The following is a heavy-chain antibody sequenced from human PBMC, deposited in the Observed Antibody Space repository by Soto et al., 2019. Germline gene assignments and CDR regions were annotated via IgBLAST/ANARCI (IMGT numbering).Heavy chain of an antibody. D-gene: IGHD2-2*02. CDR3: ARGGVVVPAAIRGVFDYYYGMDV. CDR1: GVSISSSNW. Sequence: SETLSLTCAVAGVSISSSNWWSWVRQPPGKGLEWIGEIYHSGSTNYNPSLKSRVTISVDKSKNQFSLKLSSVTAADTAVYYCARGGVVVPAAIRGVFDYYYGMDVWGQGTTVTVS. J-gene: IGHJ6*02. V-gene: IGHV4-4*02. CDR2: IYHSGST.